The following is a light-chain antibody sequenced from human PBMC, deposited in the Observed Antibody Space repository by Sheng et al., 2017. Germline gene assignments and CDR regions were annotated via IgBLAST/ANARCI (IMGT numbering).Light chain of an antibody. V-gene: IGLV3-1*01. Sequence: SYELTQPPSVSVSAGQTATITCSGDKLGDQYVSWYQQKPGQSPLLVIYKDNNRPSGIPERFSGSNSGNTATLTISGTQAMDEADYYCQAWDSSTEVFGGGTKLTVL. CDR1: KLGDQY. CDR3: QAWDSSTEV. J-gene: IGLJ2*01. CDR2: KDN.